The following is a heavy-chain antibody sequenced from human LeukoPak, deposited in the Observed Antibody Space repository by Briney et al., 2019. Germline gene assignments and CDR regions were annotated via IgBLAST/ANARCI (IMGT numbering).Heavy chain of an antibody. CDR2: IYYSGST. Sequence: PSETLSLTCTVSGGSISSGGYYWSWICQHPGKGLEWIGYIYYSGSTYYNPSLKSRVTISVDTSKNQFSLKLSSVTAADTAVYYCARDRTPDPLRGGNWFDPWGQGTLVTVSS. CDR1: GGSISSGGYY. CDR3: ARDRTPDPLRGGNWFDP. D-gene: IGHD5-12*01. V-gene: IGHV4-31*03. J-gene: IGHJ5*02.